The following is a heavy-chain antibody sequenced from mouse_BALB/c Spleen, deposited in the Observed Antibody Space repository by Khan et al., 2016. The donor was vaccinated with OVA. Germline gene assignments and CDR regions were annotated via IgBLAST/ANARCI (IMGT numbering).Heavy chain of an antibody. J-gene: IGHJ3*01. D-gene: IGHD1-1*01. CDR2: IYPFNDDT. V-gene: IGHV1S136*01. Sequence: EVQLQQSGPELVKPGASVKMSCKASGYTFTSYVMHWVKQKPGLGLEWIGYIYPFNDDTKYNEKFKGKATLTSDKSSSTAYMELSSLTSEESAVCYCAPIGNYYVSFAYWGQGTLVTVSA. CDR1: GYTFTSYV. CDR3: APIGNYYVSFAY.